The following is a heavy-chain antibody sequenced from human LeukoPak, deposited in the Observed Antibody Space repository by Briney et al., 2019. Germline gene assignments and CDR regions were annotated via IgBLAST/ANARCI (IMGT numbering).Heavy chain of an antibody. V-gene: IGHV1-69*05. D-gene: IGHD3-10*01. CDR3: AAAGYYGSGSSFDAFDI. CDR2: IIPIFGTA. CDR1: GGTFSSYA. J-gene: IGHJ3*02. Sequence: SVKVSCKASGGTFSSYAISWVRQAPGQGLEWMGRIIPIFGTANYAQKFQGRVTITTDESTSTAYMELSSLRSEDTALYYCAAAGYYGSGSSFDAFDIWGQGTMVTVSS.